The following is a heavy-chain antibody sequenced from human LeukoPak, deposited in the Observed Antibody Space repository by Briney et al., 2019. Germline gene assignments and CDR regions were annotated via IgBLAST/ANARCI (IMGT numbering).Heavy chain of an antibody. Sequence: GGSLRLSCTTSGFTFSTYGMHWVRQAPGKGLEWVAVIWYDGTNRYYADSVKGRFTFSRDNSKNTLYLQMNSMRAEDTAVYYCARDQDRAFDIWGQGTMVTVSS. J-gene: IGHJ3*02. V-gene: IGHV3-33*01. CDR3: ARDQDRAFDI. CDR2: IWYDGTNR. CDR1: GFTFSTYG.